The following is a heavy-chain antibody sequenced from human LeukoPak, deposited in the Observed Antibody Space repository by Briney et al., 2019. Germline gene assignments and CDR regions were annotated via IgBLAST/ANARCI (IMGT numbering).Heavy chain of an antibody. CDR3: ARKAPKKGWFDP. V-gene: IGHV4-4*09. CDR1: GDSNNSYY. Sequence: SETLSLTCTVSGDSNNSYYWSWIRQPPGKGLEWIGYTHPSGNTNYSPSLKSRVTISIDTSRNQSSLKLSSVTAADTAVYYCARKAPKKGWFDPWGQGTLVTVSS. J-gene: IGHJ5*02. CDR2: THPSGNT.